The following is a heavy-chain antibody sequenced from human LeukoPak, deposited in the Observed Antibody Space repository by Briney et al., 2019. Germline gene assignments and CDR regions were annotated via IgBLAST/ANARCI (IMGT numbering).Heavy chain of an antibody. D-gene: IGHD2-21*02. CDR2: IYYSGST. Sequence: NPSQTLSLTCSVSGGSISSYYWSWIRQPPGKGLEWIGYIYYSGSTNYNPSLKSRVTISVDTSKNQFSLKLGSVTAADTAVYYCARDTSGDCGGDCSFAFDIWGQGTMVTVSS. V-gene: IGHV4-59*01. CDR3: ARDTSGDCGGDCSFAFDI. J-gene: IGHJ3*02. CDR1: GGSISSYY.